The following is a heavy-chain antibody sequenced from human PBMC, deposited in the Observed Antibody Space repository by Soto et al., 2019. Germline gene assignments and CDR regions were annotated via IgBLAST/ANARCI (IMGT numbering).Heavy chain of an antibody. J-gene: IGHJ4*02. CDR3: ASMGYYYGSGSYPLDY. V-gene: IGHV4-59*08. CDR2: VYNSGST. CDR1: GGSISRYY. D-gene: IGHD3-10*01. Sequence: QVQLQESGPGLVKPSETLSLTCTVSGGSISRYYWSWIRQPPGKGLEWIGFVYNSGSTYYNPSLKSRVTISVDTSKNQFSLQLRSVSAADTAVYYCASMGYYYGSGSYPLDYWGQGTLVTVSS.